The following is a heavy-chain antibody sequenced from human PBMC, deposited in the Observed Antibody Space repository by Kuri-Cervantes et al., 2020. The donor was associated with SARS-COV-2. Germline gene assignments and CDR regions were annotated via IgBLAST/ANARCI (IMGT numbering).Heavy chain of an antibody. CDR2: IKQDGSEK. CDR1: GFTFSSYW. CDR3: ASSRASTIFGPGYLGWFDP. V-gene: IGHV3-7*01. Sequence: GESLKISCAASGFTFSSYWMSWVRQAPGKGLEWVANIKQDGSEKYCVDSVKGRFTISRDNAKNSLYLQMNSLRAEDTAVYYCASSRASTIFGPGYLGWFDPWGQGTLVTVSS. D-gene: IGHD3-3*01. J-gene: IGHJ5*02.